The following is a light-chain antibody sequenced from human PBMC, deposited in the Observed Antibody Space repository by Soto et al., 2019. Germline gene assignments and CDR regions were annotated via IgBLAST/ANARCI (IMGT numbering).Light chain of an antibody. CDR1: QGISSW. CDR3: QQYNIYIT. J-gene: IGKJ5*01. CDR2: DAS. V-gene: IGKV1-5*01. Sequence: DIQMTQSPSTLSASVGDRVTITCRASQGISSWLAWYQQKPGKAPKLLIYDASSLESGVPSRFSGSGSGTEFTLTISSLQPDDFATYYCQQYNIYITFGQGTRLEIK.